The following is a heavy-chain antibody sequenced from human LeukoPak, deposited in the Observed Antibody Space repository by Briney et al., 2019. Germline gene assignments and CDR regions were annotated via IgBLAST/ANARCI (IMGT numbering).Heavy chain of an antibody. CDR3: ATGASITMVRGVNYYYYYGMDV. Sequence: ASVKVSFKVSGYTLTELSMHWVRQAPGKGLEWMGGFDPEDGETIYAQKFQGRVTMTEDTSTDTAYMELSSLRSEDTAVYYCATGASITMVRGVNYYYYYGMDVWGQGTTVTVSS. V-gene: IGHV1-24*01. J-gene: IGHJ6*02. D-gene: IGHD3-10*01. CDR2: FDPEDGET. CDR1: GYTLTELS.